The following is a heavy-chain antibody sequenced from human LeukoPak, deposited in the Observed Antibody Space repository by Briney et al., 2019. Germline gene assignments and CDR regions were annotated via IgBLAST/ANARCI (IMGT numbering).Heavy chain of an antibody. V-gene: IGHV3-53*01. J-gene: IGHJ4*02. D-gene: IGHD3-10*01. CDR3: ARGLPGGFGELLNFFDY. CDR1: GFTVSSNY. CDR2: IYSGGST. Sequence: PGGSLRLSCAASGFTVSSNYVSWVRQAPGKGLEWVSVIYSGGSTYYADSVKGRLTISRDNSKNTLYLQMNSLRAEDTAVYYCARGLPGGFGELLNFFDYWGQGTLVTVSS.